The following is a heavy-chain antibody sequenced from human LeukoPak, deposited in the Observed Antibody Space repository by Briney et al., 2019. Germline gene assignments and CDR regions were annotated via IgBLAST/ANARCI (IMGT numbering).Heavy chain of an antibody. J-gene: IGHJ5*02. CDR3: ASARKYYDFWSGYGSWFDP. CDR2: IYYSGST. D-gene: IGHD3-3*01. CDR1: GGSISSSSYY. Sequence: SETLSLTCTVSGGSISSSSYYWGWIRQSPGKGLEWIGSIYYSGSTYYNPSLKSRGTISVDTSKNQFSLKLSSVTAADTAVYYCASARKYYDFWSGYGSWFDPWGQGTLVTVSS. V-gene: IGHV4-39*01.